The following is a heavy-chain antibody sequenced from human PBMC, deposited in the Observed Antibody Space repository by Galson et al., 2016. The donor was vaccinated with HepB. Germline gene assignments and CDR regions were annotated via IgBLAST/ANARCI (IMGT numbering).Heavy chain of an antibody. CDR2: IWYDGSSK. D-gene: IGHD4-11*01. Sequence: SLRLSCAASGFTFSSYWMSWVRQAPGKGLEWVAVIWYDGSSKYYIDSVKGRFTISRDNSKNTLNLQMSSLRAEDTAVYYCAKVATPNRNYENWFDSWGQGTLVTVSS. CDR1: GFTFSSYW. J-gene: IGHJ5*01. CDR3: AKVATPNRNYENWFDS. V-gene: IGHV3-33*06.